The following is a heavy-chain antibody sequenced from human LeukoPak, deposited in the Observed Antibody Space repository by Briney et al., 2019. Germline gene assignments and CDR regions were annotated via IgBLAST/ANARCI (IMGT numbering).Heavy chain of an antibody. CDR1: GGTFSSYA. J-gene: IGHJ6*03. CDR2: IIPIFGTA. Sequence: ASVKVSCKASGGTFSSYAISWVRQAPGQGLEWMGGIIPIFGTANYAQKFQGRVTITADESTSTAYIELSSLRSEDTAVYYCAGLGYCSSTSCYSDYYYYMDVWGKGTTVTVSS. D-gene: IGHD2-2*01. CDR3: AGLGYCSSTSCYSDYYYYMDV. V-gene: IGHV1-69*13.